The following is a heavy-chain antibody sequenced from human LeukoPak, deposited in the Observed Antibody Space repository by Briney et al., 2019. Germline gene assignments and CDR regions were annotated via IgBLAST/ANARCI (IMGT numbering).Heavy chain of an antibody. CDR3: ARVSPGDYYDSSGYYPSYFDY. J-gene: IGHJ4*02. Sequence: SETLSLTCTVSGDSITSSSYYWGWIRQPPGKGLEWIGSIYYSGSTYYNPSLKSRVTISVDTSKNQFSLKLSSVTAADTAVYYCARVSPGDYYDSSGYYPSYFDYWGQGTLVTVSS. V-gene: IGHV4-39*07. CDR2: IYYSGST. CDR1: GDSITSSSYY. D-gene: IGHD3-22*01.